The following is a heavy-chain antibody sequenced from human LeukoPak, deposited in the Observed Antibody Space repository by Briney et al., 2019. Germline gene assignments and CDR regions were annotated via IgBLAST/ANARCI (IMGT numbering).Heavy chain of an antibody. V-gene: IGHV3-33*01. D-gene: IGHD2-15*01. CDR1: GFTFSSYG. Sequence: GRSLRLSCAASGFTFSSYGMHWVRQAPGKGLEWVAVIWYDGSNKYYADSVKGRFTISRDNSKNTLYLQMNSLRAEDTAVYYCAREDIVVVVAAPYYYYGMDVWGQGTTVTVSS. J-gene: IGHJ6*02. CDR3: AREDIVVVVAAPYYYYGMDV. CDR2: IWYDGSNK.